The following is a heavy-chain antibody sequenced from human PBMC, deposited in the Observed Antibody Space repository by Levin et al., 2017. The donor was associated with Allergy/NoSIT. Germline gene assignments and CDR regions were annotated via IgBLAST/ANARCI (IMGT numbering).Heavy chain of an antibody. CDR2: ISPNSGGT. V-gene: IGHV1-2*02. Sequence: GESLKISCKASGYHFSGYYMYWVRQAPGQGLEWMGWISPNSGGTNYAQKFQGRVTMTRDTSISTAYMDLSRLRSDDTAVYYCARGGPGYSSSWQDYWGQGTLVTVSS. CDR3: ARGGPGYSSSWQDY. D-gene: IGHD6-13*01. CDR1: GYHFSGYY. J-gene: IGHJ4*02.